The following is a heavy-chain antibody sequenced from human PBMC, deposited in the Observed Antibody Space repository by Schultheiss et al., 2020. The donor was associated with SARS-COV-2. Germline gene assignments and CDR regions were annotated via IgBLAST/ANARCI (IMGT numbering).Heavy chain of an antibody. D-gene: IGHD5-18*01. CDR2: IYYSGST. CDR1: GGSISSGYY. Sequence: SQTLSLTCTVSGGSISSGYYWSWIRQPPGKGLEWIGYIYYSGSTNYNPSLKSRVTISVDTSKNQFSLKLSSVTAADTAVYYCARGRDTAMAYYYYGMDVWGQGTTVTVSS. V-gene: IGHV4-61*01. CDR3: ARGRDTAMAYYYYGMDV. J-gene: IGHJ6*02.